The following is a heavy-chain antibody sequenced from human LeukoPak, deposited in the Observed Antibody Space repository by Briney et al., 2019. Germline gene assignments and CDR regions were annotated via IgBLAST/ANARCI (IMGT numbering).Heavy chain of an antibody. D-gene: IGHD2-2*01. CDR3: ARDHQLLDY. Sequence: PSETLSLTCAVYGGSFSGYYWSWIRQPPGKGLEWIGEINHSGSTNYNPSLKSRVTISVDTSKNQFSLKLSSVTAADTAVYYCARDHQLLDYWGQGTLVTVSS. CDR1: GGSFSGYY. CDR2: INHSGST. V-gene: IGHV4-34*01. J-gene: IGHJ4*02.